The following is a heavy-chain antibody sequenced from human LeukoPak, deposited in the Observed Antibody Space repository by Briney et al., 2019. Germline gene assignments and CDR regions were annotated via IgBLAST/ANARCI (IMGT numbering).Heavy chain of an antibody. D-gene: IGHD3-22*01. Sequence: SQTLSLTCTVSGGSISSGSYYWSWIRQPAGRGLEWIGRIYTSGSTNYNPSLKSRVTISVDTSKNQFSLKLTSVTAADTAVYYCARVTTGGYYNCWGQGTLVTVSS. J-gene: IGHJ4*02. CDR3: ARVTTGGYYNC. V-gene: IGHV4-61*02. CDR2: IYTSGST. CDR1: GGSISSGSYY.